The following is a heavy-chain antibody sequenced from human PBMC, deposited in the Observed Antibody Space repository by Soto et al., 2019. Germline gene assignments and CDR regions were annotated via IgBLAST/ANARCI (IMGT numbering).Heavy chain of an antibody. CDR2: IDWDDDK. J-gene: IGHJ4*02. CDR1: GFSLTTSGMC. CDR3: ARRWATEGYTRFDY. V-gene: IGHV2-70*01. Sequence: SGPTLVNPTQTLTLTCSFSGFSLTTSGMCITWIRQPPGKALEWLALIDWDDDKYYTTSLKTRLTISRDTSKNQVVLTMTNMDPVDTGTYYCARRWATEGYTRFDYWGQGTLVTVSS. D-gene: IGHD1-26*01.